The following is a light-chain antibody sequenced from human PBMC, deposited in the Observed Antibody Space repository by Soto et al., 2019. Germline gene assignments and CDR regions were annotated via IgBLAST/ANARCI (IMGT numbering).Light chain of an antibody. CDR3: QESHST. V-gene: IGKV1-39*01. J-gene: IGKJ2*01. CDR1: QSIGTY. CDR2: AAS. Sequence: DAPMTQSPSSLSASVGDSVTITCRASQSIGTYLDWYQHKPGQAPKLLIYAASSLQSGVPSRFSGSGSGTDFTLTISSLQPEDFATYYCQESHSTFGQGTKLEIK.